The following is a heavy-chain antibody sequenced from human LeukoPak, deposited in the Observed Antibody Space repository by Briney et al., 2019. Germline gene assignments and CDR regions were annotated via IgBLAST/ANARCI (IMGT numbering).Heavy chain of an antibody. J-gene: IGHJ4*02. Sequence: ASVKVSCKACGYAFNGYHMHSVHQAPGQGLEWMGWINPNSDATNYAQKFQGRVTMTRDTSITTAYMELSRLRTDDTAVYYCAPYPSPLGIFDYWGQGTLVTVSS. CDR2: INPNSDAT. CDR3: APYPSPLGIFDY. CDR1: GYAFNGYH. V-gene: IGHV1-2*02. D-gene: IGHD2-2*01.